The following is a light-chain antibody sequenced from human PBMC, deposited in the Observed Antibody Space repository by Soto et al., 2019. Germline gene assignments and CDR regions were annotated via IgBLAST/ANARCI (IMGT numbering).Light chain of an antibody. CDR2: DAS. Sequence: AIQLTQSPSSLSASVGDRVTITCRASQGISSALAWYQQKPGKAPKLLIYDASSLESGVPSRFSGSGSGTDFTLTISSLQPEDFATYYCQQFNNYGALTFGGGTKVEIK. V-gene: IGKV1D-13*01. CDR1: QGISSA. CDR3: QQFNNYGALT. J-gene: IGKJ4*01.